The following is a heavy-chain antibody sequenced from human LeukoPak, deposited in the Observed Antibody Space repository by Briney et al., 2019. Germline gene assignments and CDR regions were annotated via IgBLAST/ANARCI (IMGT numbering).Heavy chain of an antibody. CDR3: ARGRRWLQLRWFDP. Sequence: ASVKVSCKASGYTFTSYDINWVRQATGQGLEWMGWMNPNSGNTGYAQKFQGRVTITRNTSISTAYMELSSLRSEDTAVYYCARGRRWLQLRWFDPWGQGTLVSVSS. V-gene: IGHV1-8*03. CDR1: GYTFTSYD. J-gene: IGHJ5*02. CDR2: MNPNSGNT. D-gene: IGHD5-24*01.